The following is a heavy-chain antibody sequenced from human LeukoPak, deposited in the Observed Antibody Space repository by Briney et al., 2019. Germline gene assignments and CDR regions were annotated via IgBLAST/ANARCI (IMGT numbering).Heavy chain of an antibody. CDR3: ARARMDV. Sequence: SSETLSLTCAAYGGSFSEYYWSWIRQPPGKGLEWIGDINHSGTTNYNPSLKSRVTISKETSKKQFSLQLSSVTAADTAVYYCARARMDVWGQGITVTVSS. J-gene: IGHJ6*02. V-gene: IGHV4-34*01. CDR1: GGSFSEYY. CDR2: INHSGTT.